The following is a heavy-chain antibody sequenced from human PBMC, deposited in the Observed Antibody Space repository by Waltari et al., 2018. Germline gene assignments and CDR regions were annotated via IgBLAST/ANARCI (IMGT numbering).Heavy chain of an antibody. V-gene: IGHV3-23*03. Sequence: CAASGFTFSSYAMSWVRQAPGKGLEWVSVIYSGGSTYYADSVKGRFTISRDNSKNTLYLQMNSLRAEDTAVYYCAKDLGGTGDYWGQGTLVTVSS. CDR2: IYSGGST. D-gene: IGHD2-15*01. CDR1: GFTFSSYA. J-gene: IGHJ4*02. CDR3: AKDLGGTGDY.